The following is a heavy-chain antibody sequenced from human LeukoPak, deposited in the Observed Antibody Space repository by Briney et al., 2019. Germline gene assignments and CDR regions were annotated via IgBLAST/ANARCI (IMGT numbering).Heavy chain of an antibody. D-gene: IGHD4-11*01. J-gene: IGHJ6*03. CDR3: ARGPTTVTIVYYYYMDV. V-gene: IGHV4-30-4*08. CDR1: GGSISSGDYY. Sequence: SETLSLTCTVSGGSISSGDYYWSWIRQPPGKGLEWIGCIYYSGSTYYNPSLKSRVTISVDTSKNQFSLKLSSVTAADTAVYYCARGPTTVTIVYYYYMDVWGKGTTVTVSS. CDR2: IYYSGST.